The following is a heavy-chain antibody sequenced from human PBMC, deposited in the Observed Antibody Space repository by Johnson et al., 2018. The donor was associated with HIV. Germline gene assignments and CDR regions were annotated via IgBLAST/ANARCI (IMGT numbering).Heavy chain of an antibody. CDR3: ARDSDSLYAFDI. CDR1: GFTFDDYA. D-gene: IGHD3-22*01. CDR2: IRWNSGSI. Sequence: VQLVESGGGLVQPGRSLRLSCAASGFTFDDYAMHWVRQAPGKGLEWVSGIRWNSGSIGYADSVKGRFTISRDNAKNSLYLQMNSLRAGDTAVYYCARDSDSLYAFDIWGQDNGHRLF. V-gene: IGHV3-9*01. J-gene: IGHJ3*02.